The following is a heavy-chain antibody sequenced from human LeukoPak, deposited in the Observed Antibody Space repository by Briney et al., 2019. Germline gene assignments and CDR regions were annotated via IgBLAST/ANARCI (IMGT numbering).Heavy chain of an antibody. J-gene: IGHJ4*02. V-gene: IGHV3-21*01. D-gene: IGHD3-22*01. CDR1: GFTFSSYS. CDR3: ARVTLPYYYDSSGLGY. CDR2: ISSSSSYI. Sequence: GGSLRLSCAASGFTFSSYSMNWVRQAPGKGLEWVSSISSSSSYIYYADSVKGRFTISRDNAKNSLYLQMISLRAEDTAVYYCARVTLPYYYDSSGLGYWGRGTLVTVSS.